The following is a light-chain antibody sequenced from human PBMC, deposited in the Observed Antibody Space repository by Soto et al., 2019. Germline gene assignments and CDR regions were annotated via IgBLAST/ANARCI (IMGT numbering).Light chain of an antibody. J-gene: IGLJ2*01. CDR3: SSYTTSSTLI. CDR1: SSDVGAYKY. CDR2: EVN. V-gene: IGLV2-14*01. Sequence: QSALTQPASVSGSPGQSITISCTGTSSDVGAYKYVSWYQQHAGKAPKLIIFEVNNRPSGVSDRFSGSKSGNTASLTISGLQAEDEADYWCSSYTTSSTLIFGGGTKLTVL.